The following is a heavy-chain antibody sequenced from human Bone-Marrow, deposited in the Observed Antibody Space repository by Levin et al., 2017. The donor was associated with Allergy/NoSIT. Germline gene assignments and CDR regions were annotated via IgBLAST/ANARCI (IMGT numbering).Heavy chain of an antibody. D-gene: IGHD1/OR15-1a*01. V-gene: IGHV5-10-1*01. CDR2: IDPSDSYT. CDR1: GYSFTSYW. CDR3: ASLPNKAAGGDY. J-gene: IGHJ4*02. Sequence: KVSCKGSGYSFTSYWISWVRQMPGKGLEWMGRIDPSDSYTNYSPSFQGHVTISADKSISTAYLQWSSLKASDTAMYYCASLPNKAAGGDYWGQGTLVTVSS.